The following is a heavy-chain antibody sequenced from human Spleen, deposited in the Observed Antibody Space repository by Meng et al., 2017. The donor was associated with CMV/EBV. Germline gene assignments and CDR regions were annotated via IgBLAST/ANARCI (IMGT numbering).Heavy chain of an antibody. Sequence: SETLSLTCTVSGGSISSYYWSWIRQPPGKGLEWIGYIYYSGSTNYNPSLKSRVTISVDTSKSHFSLNLTSVTAADTAVYYCASQGTITIFGVAYYYGMDVWGQGTTVTVSS. D-gene: IGHD3-3*01. CDR1: GGSISSYY. J-gene: IGHJ6*02. CDR2: IYYSGST. V-gene: IGHV4-59*01. CDR3: ASQGTITIFGVAYYYGMDV.